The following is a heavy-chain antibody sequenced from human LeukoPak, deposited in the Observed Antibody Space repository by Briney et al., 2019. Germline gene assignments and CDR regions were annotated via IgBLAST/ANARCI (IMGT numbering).Heavy chain of an antibody. J-gene: IGHJ4*02. CDR1: GLTFSSYV. D-gene: IGHD3-10*01. Sequence: GGSLRLSCTASGLTFSSYVMTWVRQAPGKGLEWVSGISASGGSTYYADSVKGRFTISRDNSKNTLYLQMNSLRAEDTAVYYCAKDQPYFYGAGSYYEYFDHWGQGTLVTVSS. V-gene: IGHV3-23*01. CDR2: ISASGGST. CDR3: AKDQPYFYGAGSYYEYFDH.